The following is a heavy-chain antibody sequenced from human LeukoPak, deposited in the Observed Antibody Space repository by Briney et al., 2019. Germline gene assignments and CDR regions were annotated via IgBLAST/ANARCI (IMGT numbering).Heavy chain of an antibody. CDR3: ARGDIYIAAAGLDY. CDR2: ISYSGST. D-gene: IGHD6-13*01. CDR1: GGSMNSYY. Sequence: PETLSLTCTVSGGSMNSYYWSWIRQTPGKGLEWIGYISYSGSTNYNPSLKSRVTISVDTSKNQFSLKLSSVTAADTAVYYCARGDIYIAAAGLDYWGQGTLVTVSS. J-gene: IGHJ4*02. V-gene: IGHV4-59*01.